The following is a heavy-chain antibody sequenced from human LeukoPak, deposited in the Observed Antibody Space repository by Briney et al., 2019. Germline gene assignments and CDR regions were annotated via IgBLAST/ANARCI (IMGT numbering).Heavy chain of an antibody. D-gene: IGHD1-26*01. CDR1: GYTFTSYG. Sequence: ASVKVSCKASGYTFTSYGINWVRQAPGQGLEWMGWISAYNGHTNYAQKLQGRVTVGTDTSTSTAYMELRSLRSDDTAVYYCATGGRWELPRPYAFEIWGQGTMVTVSS. V-gene: IGHV1-18*01. CDR3: ATGGRWELPRPYAFEI. J-gene: IGHJ3*02. CDR2: ISAYNGHT.